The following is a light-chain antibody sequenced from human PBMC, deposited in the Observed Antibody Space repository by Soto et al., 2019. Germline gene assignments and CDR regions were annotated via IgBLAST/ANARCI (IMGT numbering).Light chain of an antibody. CDR3: QQYHNWPPRT. CDR1: QSISNS. J-gene: IGKJ2*01. Sequence: EIVMTQSPASLSVSPGETATLSCRASQSISNSLAWYQQKPGQAPSLLIYGASTMATGIPARFSGSASGTEFTLTISSLQSEDSALYYCQQYHNWPPRTFGQGTKLEIK. V-gene: IGKV3-15*01. CDR2: GAS.